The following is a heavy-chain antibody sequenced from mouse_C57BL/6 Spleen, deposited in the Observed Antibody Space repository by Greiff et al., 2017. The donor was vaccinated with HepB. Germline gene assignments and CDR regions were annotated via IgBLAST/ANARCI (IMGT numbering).Heavy chain of an antibody. J-gene: IGHJ4*01. CDR2: INPSSGYT. D-gene: IGHD1-1*01. CDR1: GYTFTSYT. CDR3: ARAAYGSSYKAMDY. V-gene: IGHV1-4*01. Sequence: VQLQQSGAELARPGASVKMSCKASGYTFTSYTMHWVKQRPGQGLEWIGYINPSSGYTKYNQKFKDKATLTADKSSSTAYMQLSSLTSEDSAVYYWARAAYGSSYKAMDYWGQGTSVTVSS.